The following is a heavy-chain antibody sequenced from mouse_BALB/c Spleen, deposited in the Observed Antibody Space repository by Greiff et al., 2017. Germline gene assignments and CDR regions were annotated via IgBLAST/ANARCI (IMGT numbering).Heavy chain of an antibody. CDR3: ARSTGNFDY. Sequence: EVKVVESGGGLVKPGGSLKLSCAASGFTFSSYTMSWVRQTPEKRLEWVATISSGGGNTYYPDSVKGRFTISRDNAKNNLYLQMSSLRSEDTALYYCARSTGNFDYWGQGTTLTVSS. CDR2: ISSGGGNT. D-gene: IGHD4-1*02. J-gene: IGHJ2*01. V-gene: IGHV5-9*03. CDR1: GFTFSSYT.